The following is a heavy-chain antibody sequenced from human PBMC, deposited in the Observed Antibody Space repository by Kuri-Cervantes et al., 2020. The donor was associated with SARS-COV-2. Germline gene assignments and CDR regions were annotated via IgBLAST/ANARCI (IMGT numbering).Heavy chain of an antibody. CDR3: ARQRLDYDFWSGYSGFDY. V-gene: IGHV4-38-2*01. Sequence: SETLSLTCAVSGYSISSGYYWGWVRQPPGKGLEWIGSIYHSGSTYYNPSLMSRVTISVDTSKNQFSLKLSSVTAADTAVYYCARQRLDYDFWSGYSGFDYWGQGTLVTVSS. CDR1: GYSISSGYY. D-gene: IGHD3-3*01. CDR2: IYHSGST. J-gene: IGHJ4*02.